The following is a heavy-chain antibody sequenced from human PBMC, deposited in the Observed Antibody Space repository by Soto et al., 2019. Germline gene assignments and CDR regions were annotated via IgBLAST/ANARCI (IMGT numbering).Heavy chain of an antibody. CDR2: FDPEDGET. J-gene: IGHJ6*02. Sequence: GASVKVSCKVSGYTLTELSMHWVRQAPGKGLEWMGGFDPEDGETIYAQKFQGRVTMTEDTSTDTAYMELSSLRSEDTAVYYCATDHPRRYDFWSGYYTYYYYYGMDVWG. CDR1: GYTLTELS. CDR3: ATDHPRRYDFWSGYYTYYYYYGMDV. D-gene: IGHD3-3*01. V-gene: IGHV1-24*01.